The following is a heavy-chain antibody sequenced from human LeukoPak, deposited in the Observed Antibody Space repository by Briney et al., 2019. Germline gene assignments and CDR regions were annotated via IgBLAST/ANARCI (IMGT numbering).Heavy chain of an antibody. CDR1: GGTFSSYA. CDR3: ARGDGGGGTMIVFVSLDY. D-gene: IGHD3-22*01. J-gene: IGHJ4*02. Sequence: GSSVKVSRKASGGTFSSYAISWVRQAPGQGLEWRGGIIPIFGTANYAQKFQGRVTITTDESTSTAYMELSSLRSEDTAVYYCARGDGGGGTMIVFVSLDYWGQGTLVTVSS. CDR2: IIPIFGTA. V-gene: IGHV1-69*05.